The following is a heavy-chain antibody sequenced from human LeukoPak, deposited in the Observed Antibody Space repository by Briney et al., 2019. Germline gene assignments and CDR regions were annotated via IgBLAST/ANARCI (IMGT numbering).Heavy chain of an antibody. CDR3: ARVVGVNRSFDY. CDR2: ISAYSGDT. CDR1: GYTFTSYG. Sequence: ASVKVSCKASGYTFTSYGISWVRQAPGQGLEWMGWISAYSGDTNYAQKFQGRATMTTDTSTSTAYMELRSLSSDDTAVYYCARVVGVNRSFDYWGQGTLVTVSS. J-gene: IGHJ4*02. D-gene: IGHD2-15*01. V-gene: IGHV1-18*01.